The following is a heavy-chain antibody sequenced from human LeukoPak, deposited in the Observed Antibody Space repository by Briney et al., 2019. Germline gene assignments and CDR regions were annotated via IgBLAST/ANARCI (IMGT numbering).Heavy chain of an antibody. V-gene: IGHV3-7*01. D-gene: IGHD6-19*01. CDR1: GFTFSSYS. CDR2: IKQDGSEK. CDR3: ARDFPWLVRCDY. Sequence: GGSLRLSCAVSGFTFSSYSMNWVRQAPGKGLEWVANIKQDGSEKYYVDSVKGRFTISRDNAKNSLYLQMNSLRAEDTAVYYCARDFPWLVRCDYWGQGTLVTVSS. J-gene: IGHJ4*02.